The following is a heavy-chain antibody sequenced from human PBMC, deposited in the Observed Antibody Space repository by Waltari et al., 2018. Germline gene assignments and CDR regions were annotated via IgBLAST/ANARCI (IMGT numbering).Heavy chain of an antibody. CDR2: SIPIFGTA. Sequence: QVQLVQSGAEVKKPGSSVKVSCKASGGTFSSYAISWVRQAPGQGLEWMGRSIPIFGTANYAQKLQGRVTITAEKSTSTAYMELSSLRSEDTAVYYWARGYGDPGEGMDVWGQGTTVTVSS. V-gene: IGHV1-69*08. J-gene: IGHJ6*02. CDR3: ARGYGDPGEGMDV. CDR1: GGTFSSYA. D-gene: IGHD4-17*01.